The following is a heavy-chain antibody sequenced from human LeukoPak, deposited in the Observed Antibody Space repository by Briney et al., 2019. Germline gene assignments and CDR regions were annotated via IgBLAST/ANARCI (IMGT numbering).Heavy chain of an antibody. CDR2: IKQDGSEK. Sequence: GGSLRLSCAASGFTFSSYWMSWVRQAPGKGLEWVANIKQDGSEKYYVDSVKGRFTISRDNAKNSLYLQMNSLRDEDMAVYYCARVGVAVATDAFDTWGQGTMVTVSS. V-gene: IGHV3-7*05. CDR1: GFTFSSYW. D-gene: IGHD6-19*01. J-gene: IGHJ3*02. CDR3: ARVGVAVATDAFDT.